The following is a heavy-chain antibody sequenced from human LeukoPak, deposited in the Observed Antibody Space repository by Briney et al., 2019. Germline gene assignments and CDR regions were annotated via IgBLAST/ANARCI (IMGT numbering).Heavy chain of an antibody. CDR3: ARDGSLPDY. CDR1: GVTFSNYW. J-gene: IGHJ4*02. CDR2: IISDGSST. V-gene: IGHV3-74*01. Sequence: PGGSLRLSCAASGVTFSNYWMHWVRQTPGKGLVWVSRIISDGSSTSYADSVKGRFTISRDNAKNTLYLHMSSLRAEDTAVYYCARDGSLPDYWGQGTLVSVSS.